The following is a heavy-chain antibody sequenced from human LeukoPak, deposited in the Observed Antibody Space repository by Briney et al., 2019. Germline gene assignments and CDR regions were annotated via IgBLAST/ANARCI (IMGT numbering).Heavy chain of an antibody. D-gene: IGHD1-1*01. J-gene: IGHJ4*02. CDR3: ARVTRTDYFEY. V-gene: IGHV1-2*02. CDR1: GYIFTDYY. Sequence: ASVKVSCKASGYIFTDYYMHCVRQAPGQGLEWMGWINPNSGGTNYAQKFQGRVTMTRDTAISTAYMEVSRLGFDDTAVYYCARVTRTDYFEYWGQGTLVTVSS. CDR2: INPNSGGT.